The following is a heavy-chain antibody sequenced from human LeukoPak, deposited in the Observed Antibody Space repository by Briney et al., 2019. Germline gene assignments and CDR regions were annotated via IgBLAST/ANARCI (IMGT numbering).Heavy chain of an antibody. CDR2: IDPNSGAT. CDR3: ARARDREYYYGSGSYDY. V-gene: IGHV1-2*02. CDR1: GYTFTDYY. D-gene: IGHD3-10*01. J-gene: IGHJ4*02. Sequence: ASVKVSCKASGYTFTDYYIHWVRQAPGRGLEWMAWIDPNSGATNYAQKFQGRITMTRDTSISTAYMELSRLRSDDTAVYYCARARDREYYYGSGSYDYWGQGTLVTVSS.